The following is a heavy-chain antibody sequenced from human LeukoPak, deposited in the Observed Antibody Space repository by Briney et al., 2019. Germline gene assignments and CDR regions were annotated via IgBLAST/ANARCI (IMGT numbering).Heavy chain of an antibody. J-gene: IGHJ4*02. V-gene: IGHV3-21*01. CDR3: ARGDCSGGSCYLSLTTIDY. D-gene: IGHD2-15*01. CDR1: GFTFSSYS. CDR2: ISSSSSYI. Sequence: GGSLRLSCAASGFTFSSYSMNWVRQAPGKGLEWVSSISSSSSYIYYADSLKGRFTISRDNSKNTLYLQMNSLRAEDTALYYCARGDCSGGSCYLSLTTIDYWGQGTLVTVSS.